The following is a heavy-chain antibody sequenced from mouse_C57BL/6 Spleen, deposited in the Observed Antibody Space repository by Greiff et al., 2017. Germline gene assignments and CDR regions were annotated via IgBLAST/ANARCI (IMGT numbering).Heavy chain of an antibody. Sequence: VQLQQPGAELVRPGASVKLSCTASGFNIKDDYMHWVKQRPEQGLEWIGWIDPENGDTEYASKFKGKATITADKSSNTAYLQLSSLTSEDTAVYYCTFYYYGSSYRYFDVWGTGTTVTVSS. J-gene: IGHJ1*03. CDR2: IDPENGDT. CDR1: GFNIKDDY. D-gene: IGHD1-1*01. CDR3: TFYYYGSSYRYFDV. V-gene: IGHV14-4*01.